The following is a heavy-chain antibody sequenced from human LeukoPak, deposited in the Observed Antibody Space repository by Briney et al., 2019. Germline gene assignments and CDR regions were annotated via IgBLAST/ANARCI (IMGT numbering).Heavy chain of an antibody. D-gene: IGHD3-22*01. CDR1: GGSISSHY. CDR2: IYTSGST. Sequence: SETLSLTCTVSGGSISSHYWSWIRQPAGKGLEWIGRIYTSGSTNYNPSLKSRVTMSVDTSKDQFSLKLSSVTAADTAVYYCARVSVSSVFYFDYWGQGTLVTVSS. V-gene: IGHV4-4*07. CDR3: ARVSVSSVFYFDY. J-gene: IGHJ4*02.